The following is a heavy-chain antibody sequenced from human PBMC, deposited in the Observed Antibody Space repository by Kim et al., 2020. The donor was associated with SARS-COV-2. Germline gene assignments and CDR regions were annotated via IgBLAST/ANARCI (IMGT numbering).Heavy chain of an antibody. CDR1: GGTFSSYA. D-gene: IGHD6-19*01. CDR2: IIPAFGTP. Sequence: SVKVSCKASGGTFSSYAFSWVRQAPGQGLEWMGAIIPAFGTPYYAQKFQGRVTITADESTSTAYMELSALRSADTAVYFCARDTSGWTDKNEYFKYWGQGTLVTVSS. V-gene: IGHV1-69*13. CDR3: ARDTSGWTDKNEYFKY. J-gene: IGHJ1*01.